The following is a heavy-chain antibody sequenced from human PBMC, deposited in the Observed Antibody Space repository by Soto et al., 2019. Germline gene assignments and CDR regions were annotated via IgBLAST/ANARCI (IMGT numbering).Heavy chain of an antibody. CDR1: GFTFSTYA. V-gene: IGHV3-23*01. D-gene: IGHD1-26*01. CDR3: AKRPLKFSGSYFDY. CDR2: ISDSGGST. Sequence: EVQLLDSGGGLVQPGGSLRLSCAASGFTFSTYAMSWVRQAPGKGLEWVSTISDSGGSTYYADSAKGRFTISRDNSKNTLYLQMNSLRAEDTAVYYCAKRPLKFSGSYFDYWGQGTLVTVSS. J-gene: IGHJ4*02.